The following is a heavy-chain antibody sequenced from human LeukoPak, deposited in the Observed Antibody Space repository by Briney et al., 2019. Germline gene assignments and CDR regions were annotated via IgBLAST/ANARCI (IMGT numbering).Heavy chain of an antibody. CDR3: ARGSSGWCGDYFDY. D-gene: IGHD6-19*01. J-gene: IGHJ4*02. V-gene: IGHV3-21*01. CDR2: ITSSSTYT. CDR1: GFTFNTYN. Sequence: GGSLRLSCAASGFTFNTYNMNWVRQAPGKGLEWVSSITSSSTYTFYADSVKGRFSISRDNAKNSLYLQMNSLRAEDTAVYYCARGSSGWCGDYFDYWGQGTLVTVSS.